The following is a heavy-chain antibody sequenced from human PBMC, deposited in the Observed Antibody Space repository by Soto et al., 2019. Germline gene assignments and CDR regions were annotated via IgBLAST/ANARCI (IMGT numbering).Heavy chain of an antibody. CDR2: ISAYNGNT. D-gene: IGHD6-19*01. CDR3: ARVSCRGQWLGYYYYYGMDV. Sequence: ASVKVSCKASGYTFTSYGISWVRQAPGQGLEWMGWISAYNGNTNYAQKLQGRVTMTTDTSTSTAYMELRSLRSDDTAVYYCARVSCRGQWLGYYYYYGMDVWGQGTTVTVSS. J-gene: IGHJ6*01. V-gene: IGHV1-18*04. CDR1: GYTFTSYG.